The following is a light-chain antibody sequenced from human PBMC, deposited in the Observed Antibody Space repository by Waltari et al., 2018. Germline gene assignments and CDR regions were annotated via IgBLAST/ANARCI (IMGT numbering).Light chain of an antibody. CDR1: QSISSW. J-gene: IGKJ1*01. V-gene: IGKV1-5*03. Sequence: DIQMTQSPSTLSASVGDRVTITCRASQSISSWLAWYQKKPGKAPKLLIYKASSLETGVPSRFSGSASGTEFTLTITSLQPDDFATYYCQQYNSYSGGGTFGQGTKVEIK. CDR3: QQYNSYSGGGT. CDR2: KAS.